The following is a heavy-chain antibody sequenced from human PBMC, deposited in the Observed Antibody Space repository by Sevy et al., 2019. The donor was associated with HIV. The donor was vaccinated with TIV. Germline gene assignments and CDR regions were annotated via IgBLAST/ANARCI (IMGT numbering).Heavy chain of an antibody. CDR1: GDSVSSNSAA. Sequence: SQTLSLTCAISGDSVSSNSAAWNWIRQSPSRGLEWLGRTYYASRWYNDYAVSVIGRITINPDTSKNQFSLQLNSVTPEDTAVYYCERVPLRSLLYSFDYWGQGVLVTVSS. CDR3: ERVPLRSLLYSFDY. CDR2: TYYASRWYN. D-gene: IGHD4-17*01. J-gene: IGHJ4*02. V-gene: IGHV6-1*01.